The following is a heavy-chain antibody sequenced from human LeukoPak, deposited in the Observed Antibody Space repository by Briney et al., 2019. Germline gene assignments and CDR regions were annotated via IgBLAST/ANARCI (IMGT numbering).Heavy chain of an antibody. CDR2: IIPLFGTA. J-gene: IGHJ5*02. Sequence: SVKVSFKASGCTFSSYAISWARQAPGRGLEWMGRIIPLFGTANYAQKFQGRVTITTDESTSTAYVELSSLRSEDAAVYYCARDCSSTSCYGPPTGWFDPWGQGTLVTVSS. CDR3: ARDCSSTSCYGPPTGWFDP. V-gene: IGHV1-69*05. CDR1: GCTFSSYA. D-gene: IGHD2-2*01.